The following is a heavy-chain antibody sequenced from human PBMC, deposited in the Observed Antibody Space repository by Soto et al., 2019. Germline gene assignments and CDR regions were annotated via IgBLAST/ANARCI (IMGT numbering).Heavy chain of an antibody. CDR1: GYTLTSYD. CDR3: ARDLVTPEELPFDY. J-gene: IGHJ4*02. D-gene: IGHD1-7*01. CDR2: ISAYNGNT. Sequence: ASVKGSCKASGYTLTSYDINWVRQANGQGLEWMGWISAYNGNTNYAQKLQGRVTMTTDTSTSTAYMELRSLRSDDTAVYYCARDLVTPEELPFDYWGQGTLATVSS. V-gene: IGHV1-18*01.